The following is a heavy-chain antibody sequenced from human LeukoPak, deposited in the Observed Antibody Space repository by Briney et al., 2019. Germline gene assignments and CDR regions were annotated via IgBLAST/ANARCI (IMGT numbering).Heavy chain of an antibody. CDR3: AREADTAMVKGTYYFDY. D-gene: IGHD5-18*01. Sequence: GGSLRLSCAASGFTFSSYWMRWVRQAPGKGLEWVANIKQDGSEKYYVDSVKGRFTISRDNAKNSLYLQMNSLRAEDTAVYYCAREADTAMVKGTYYFDYWGQGTLVTVSS. V-gene: IGHV3-7*03. CDR2: IKQDGSEK. CDR1: GFTFSSYW. J-gene: IGHJ4*02.